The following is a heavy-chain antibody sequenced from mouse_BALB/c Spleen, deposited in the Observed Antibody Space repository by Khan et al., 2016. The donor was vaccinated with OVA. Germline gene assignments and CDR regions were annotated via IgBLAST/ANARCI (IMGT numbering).Heavy chain of an antibody. V-gene: IGHV2-3*01. CDR3: AKPKDGYTYGMDY. CDR1: GFSLTSFG. J-gene: IGHJ4*01. CDR2: IWGDGGT. Sequence: QVQLKESGPGLVAPSQSLSITCTVSGFSLTSFGVNWVSQPPGKGLEWLGVIWGDGGTTYHSALKSRLSTSKDNSTSHVFLKLNSLQTDDTATYYCAKPKDGYTYGMDYWGQGTSVTVSS. D-gene: IGHD2-3*01.